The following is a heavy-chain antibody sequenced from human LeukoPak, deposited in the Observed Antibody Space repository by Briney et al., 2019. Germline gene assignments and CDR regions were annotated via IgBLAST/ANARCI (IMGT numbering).Heavy chain of an antibody. CDR3: AKDRGIVVVPAARALDY. D-gene: IGHD2-2*01. V-gene: IGHV3-53*01. Sequence: GGSLRLSCAASGFTVSSNYMSWVRQAPGKGLEWVSVIYSGGSTYYADSVKGRFTISRDNSKNTLYLQMNSLRAEDTAVYYCAKDRGIVVVPAARALDYWGQGTLVTVSS. J-gene: IGHJ4*02. CDR2: IYSGGST. CDR1: GFTVSSNY.